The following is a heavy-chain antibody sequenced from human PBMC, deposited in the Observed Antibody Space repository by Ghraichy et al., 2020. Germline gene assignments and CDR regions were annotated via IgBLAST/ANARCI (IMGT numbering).Heavy chain of an antibody. J-gene: IGHJ3*02. V-gene: IGHV4-59*12. CDR2: IYYSGST. Sequence: SETLSLTCTVSGGSISSYYWSWIRQPPGKGLEWIGYIYYSGSTNYNPSLKSRVTISVDTSKNQFSLKLSSVTAADTAVYYCARIKAAAGPNDAFDIWGQGTMVTVSS. CDR3: ARIKAAAGPNDAFDI. D-gene: IGHD6-13*01. CDR1: GGSISSYY.